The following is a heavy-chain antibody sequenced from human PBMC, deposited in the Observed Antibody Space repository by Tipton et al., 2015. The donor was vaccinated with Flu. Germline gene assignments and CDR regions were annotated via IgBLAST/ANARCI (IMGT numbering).Heavy chain of an antibody. D-gene: IGHD3-10*01. Sequence: TLSLTCTVSGDSISSGTYYWRWFRQPAGKGLEWIGRIYTSGSTSYNSSLKSRVTISVDTSKNQFSLKMTSVTAADTAVYYCAKVSYGSGSFYSPGVDTFDVWGQGTMVTVSS. CDR2: IYTSGST. J-gene: IGHJ3*01. CDR1: GDSISSGTYY. V-gene: IGHV4-61*02. CDR3: AKVSYGSGSFYSPGVDTFDV.